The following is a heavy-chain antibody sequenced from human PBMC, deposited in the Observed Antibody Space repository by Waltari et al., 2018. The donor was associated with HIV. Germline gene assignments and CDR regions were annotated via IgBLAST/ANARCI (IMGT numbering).Heavy chain of an antibody. Sequence: QLQLQESGPGLVKPSETLSLTCTVSGGSISSSSYYWGWIRQPPGKGLGWIGRIYYSGRTYCNPSRKGRVTISVDTSKNQFSLKLSSGTAADTAVYYCARPSGGGFITMAAFDYWGQGTLVTVSS. J-gene: IGHJ4*02. V-gene: IGHV4-39*01. D-gene: IGHD3-10*01. CDR2: IYYSGRT. CDR1: GGSISSSSYY. CDR3: ARPSGGGFITMAAFDY.